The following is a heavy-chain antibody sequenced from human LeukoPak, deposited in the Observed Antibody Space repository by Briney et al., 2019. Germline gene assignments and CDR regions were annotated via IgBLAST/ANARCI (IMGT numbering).Heavy chain of an antibody. V-gene: IGHV3-23*01. J-gene: IGHJ4*02. D-gene: IGHD3-3*02. CDR2: ISGSGGNT. CDR1: GFTFSNYA. CDR3: ARECPDLAHLLTVDY. Sequence: PGGSLRLSCAASGFTFSNYAMSWVRQAPGQGLEWVSAISGSGGNTYYADSVKGRFTISRDNSKNTLYLQMNSLRAEDTAVYYCARECPDLAHLLTVDYWGQGSLVSVSS.